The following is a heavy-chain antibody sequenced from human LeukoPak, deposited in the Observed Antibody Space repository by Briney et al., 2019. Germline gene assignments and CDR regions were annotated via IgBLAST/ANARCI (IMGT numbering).Heavy chain of an antibody. CDR2: ISSSSSTI. CDR3: ARVVRTDDFWTDPGYYMDV. J-gene: IGHJ6*03. D-gene: IGHD3-3*01. CDR1: GFTFSSYS. Sequence: GGSLRLSCAASGFTFSSYSMNWVRQASGKGLEWVSYISSSSSTIYYADSVKGRFTISRDNAKNSLYLQMNSLRAEDTAVYYCARVVRTDDFWTDPGYYMDVWGKGTTVTVSS. V-gene: IGHV3-48*01.